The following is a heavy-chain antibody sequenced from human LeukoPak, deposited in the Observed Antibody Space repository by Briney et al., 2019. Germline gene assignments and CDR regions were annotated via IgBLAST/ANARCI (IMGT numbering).Heavy chain of an antibody. CDR2: ISSSGSTI. Sequence: GRSLRLSCAASGFTFSSYEMNWVRQAPGKGLEWVSYISSSGSTIYYADSVKGRFTISRDNAKNSLYLQMNSLRAEDTAVYYCARAGTPYNYYYDSSGYPFDYWGQGTLVTVSS. CDR3: ARAGTPYNYYYDSSGYPFDY. J-gene: IGHJ4*02. CDR1: GFTFSSYE. D-gene: IGHD3-22*01. V-gene: IGHV3-48*03.